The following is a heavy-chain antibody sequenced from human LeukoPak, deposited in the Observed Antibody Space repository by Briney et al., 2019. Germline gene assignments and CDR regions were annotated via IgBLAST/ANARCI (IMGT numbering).Heavy chain of an antibody. D-gene: IGHD5-18*01. CDR1: GFTVSSNY. J-gene: IGHJ4*02. CDR2: IYSGGST. CDR3: ARDSRWIQFDY. V-gene: IGHV3-53*01. Sequence: GGSLRLSCAASGFTVSSNYMTWVRQAPGKGLEWVSVIYSGGSTYYADSVKGRFTISRDNSKNTLYLQMNSLRAEDTAVYYCARDSRWIQFDYWGQGTLVTVSS.